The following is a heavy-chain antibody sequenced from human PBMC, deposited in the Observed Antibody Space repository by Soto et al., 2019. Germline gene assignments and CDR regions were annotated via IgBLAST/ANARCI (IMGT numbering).Heavy chain of an antibody. J-gene: IGHJ6*02. CDR2: INPKTAAT. CDR3: ARIKWRLDYYSGTDV. V-gene: IGHV1-2*02. D-gene: IGHD5-12*01. Sequence: QVQLVQSGAEVKKSGASVKVSCKASGYTFSDYFIQWLRQAPGQGLEWVAWINPKTAATNYAKKFQDRVTVTSDTSFSTAYLDLTRLRPDDTAPYYCARIKWRLDYYSGTDVWGQGTAVTVSS. CDR1: GYTFSDYF.